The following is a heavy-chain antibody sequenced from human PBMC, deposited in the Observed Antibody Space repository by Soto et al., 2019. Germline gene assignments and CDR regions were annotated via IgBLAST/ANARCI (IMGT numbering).Heavy chain of an antibody. V-gene: IGHV1-69*06. Sequence: SVKVSCKASGGTFSSYAISWVRQAPGQGLEWMGGIIPIFGTANYAQKFQGRVTITADTSAGTVYMQLSSLTSEDTAVYYCARDDSGFSGSHYIDYFNYWGQGALVTVSS. D-gene: IGHD1-26*01. CDR1: GGTFSSYA. CDR2: IIPIFGTA. CDR3: ARDDSGFSGSHYIDYFNY. J-gene: IGHJ4*02.